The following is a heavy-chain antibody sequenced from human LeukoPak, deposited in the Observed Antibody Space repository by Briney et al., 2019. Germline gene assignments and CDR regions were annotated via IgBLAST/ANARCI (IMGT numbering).Heavy chain of an antibody. V-gene: IGHV3-9*01. CDR3: AKGPSSSLVNYFDY. J-gene: IGHJ4*02. Sequence: GRSLRLSCAASGFTFDDYAMHWVRLAPGKGLEWVSSISWNSGNLGYADSVKGRFTISRDNPKTSLYLQMNSLRPEDTALYYCAKGPSSSLVNYFDYWGQGTLVTVSS. CDR2: ISWNSGNL. D-gene: IGHD6-13*01. CDR1: GFTFDDYA.